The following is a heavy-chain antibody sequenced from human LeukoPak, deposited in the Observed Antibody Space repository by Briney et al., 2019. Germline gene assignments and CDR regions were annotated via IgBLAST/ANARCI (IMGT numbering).Heavy chain of an antibody. CDR1: GGSISSYY. CDR3: ARGLSHDFWSGYKPTGFDY. V-gene: IGHV4-59*01. Sequence: KSSETLSLTCTVSGGSISSYYWSWIRQPPGKGLEWIGYIYYSGSTNYNPSLKSRVTISVDTSKNQFSLKLSSVTAADTAVYYCARGLSHDFWSGYKPTGFDYWGQGTLVTVSS. CDR2: IYYSGST. D-gene: IGHD3-3*01. J-gene: IGHJ4*02.